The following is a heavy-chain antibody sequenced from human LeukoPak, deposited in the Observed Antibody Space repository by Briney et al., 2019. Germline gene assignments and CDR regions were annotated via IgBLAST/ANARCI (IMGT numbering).Heavy chain of an antibody. D-gene: IGHD3-22*01. Sequence: SETLSLTCTVSGGSISSYYWSWIRQPPGKGLEWIGYIYYSGSTNYNPSLKSRVTISVDTSKNQFSLKLSSVTAADTAVYYCARSYYDSSGYYPYYYYYMDVWGKGTTVTISS. CDR2: IYYSGST. J-gene: IGHJ6*03. CDR1: GGSISSYY. V-gene: IGHV4-59*01. CDR3: ARSYYDSSGYYPYYYYYMDV.